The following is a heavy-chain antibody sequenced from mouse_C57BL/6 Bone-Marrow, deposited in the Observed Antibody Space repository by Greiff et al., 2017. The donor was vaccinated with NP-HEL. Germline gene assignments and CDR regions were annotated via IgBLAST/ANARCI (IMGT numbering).Heavy chain of an antibody. J-gene: IGHJ3*01. CDR2: IDPSDSET. CDR3: ARGEKWLRREEWFAY. D-gene: IGHD2-2*01. CDR1: GYTFTSYW. Sequence: QVQLQQPGAELVRPGSSVKLSCKASGYTFTSYWMHWVKQRPIQGLEWIGNIDPSDSETHSNQKFKDKATLTVDKSSSTAYMQLSSLTSEDSAVYYGARGEKWLRREEWFAYWGQGTLVTVSA. V-gene: IGHV1-52*01.